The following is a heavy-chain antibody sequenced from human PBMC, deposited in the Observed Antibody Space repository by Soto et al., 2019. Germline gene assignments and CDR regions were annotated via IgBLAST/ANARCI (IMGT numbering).Heavy chain of an antibody. CDR2: ISYDGSGK. J-gene: IGHJ4*02. CDR3: ASLEYSSGYY. CDR1: AFSFSSFG. Sequence: QVQLVESGGGVVQPGRSLTLSCVASAFSFSSFGMHWVRQAPGKGLEWVATISYDGSGKYYEDSVKGRFTISRDNSKNTLYLQINRLKPEDTGLYYCASLEYSSGYYWGQGTLVTVSS. D-gene: IGHD3-22*01. V-gene: IGHV3-30*03.